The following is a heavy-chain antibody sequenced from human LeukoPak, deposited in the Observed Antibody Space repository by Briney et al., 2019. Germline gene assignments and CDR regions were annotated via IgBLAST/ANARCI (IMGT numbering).Heavy chain of an antibody. CDR2: IYHSGST. D-gene: IGHD3-3*01. V-gene: IGHV4-59*12. CDR1: GGSISSYY. CDR3: ARGLLEWRFFDI. J-gene: IGHJ3*02. Sequence: SETLSLTCTVSGGSISSYYWSWIRQPPGKGLEWIGYIYHSGSTYYNPSLKSRVTISVDRSKNQFSLKLSSVTAADTAVYYCARGLLEWRFFDIWGQGTMVTVSS.